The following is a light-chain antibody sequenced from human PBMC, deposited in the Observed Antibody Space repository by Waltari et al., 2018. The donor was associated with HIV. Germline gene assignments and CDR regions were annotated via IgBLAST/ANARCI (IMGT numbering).Light chain of an antibody. CDR1: QSINSY. J-gene: IGKJ4*01. V-gene: IGKV1-39*01. CDR2: GAT. Sequence: DIQMTQSPSSLSASVGDRVTITCRASQSINSYLNWYQQKPRKAPKLLIYGATSLQSGVPSRFSGSGSGTDFTLTISSLQPEDFATYYCQQSYSIPLTFGRGTKVGIK. CDR3: QQSYSIPLT.